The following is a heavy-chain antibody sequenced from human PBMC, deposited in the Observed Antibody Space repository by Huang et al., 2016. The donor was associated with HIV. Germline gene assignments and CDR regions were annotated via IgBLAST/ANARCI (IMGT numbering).Heavy chain of an antibody. CDR3: ARSEPSRYYFDY. J-gene: IGHJ4*02. CDR2: RSNEVSNK. CDR1: GFTFSKYA. V-gene: IGHV3-30-3*01. Sequence: QVKLVESGGGVVQPGTSLSLSCAASGFTFSKYAMNWVRQAPGKGRECGAVRSNEVSNKYYADAVKCRFTSSRDKSKNTVYLQMNSLRAEDTAVYYCARSEPSRYYFDYWGQGTLVTVSS.